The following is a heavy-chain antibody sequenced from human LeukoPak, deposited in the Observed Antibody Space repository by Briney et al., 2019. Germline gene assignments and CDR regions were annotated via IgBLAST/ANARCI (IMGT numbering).Heavy chain of an antibody. V-gene: IGHV4-30-4*01. CDR1: GVSISSGDYY. CDR3: ASLHYDFWSGPRSNWFDP. D-gene: IGHD3-3*01. J-gene: IGHJ5*02. Sequence: SETLSLTCTVSGVSISSGDYYWSWIRQPPGKGLEWIGYIYYSGSTYYNPSLKSRVTISVDTSKNQFSLKLSSVTAADTAVYYCASLHYDFWSGPRSNWFDPWGQGTLVTVSS. CDR2: IYYSGST.